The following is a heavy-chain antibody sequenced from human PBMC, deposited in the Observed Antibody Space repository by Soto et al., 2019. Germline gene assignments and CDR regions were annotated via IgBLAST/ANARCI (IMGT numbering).Heavy chain of an antibody. CDR2: ISLYSDGT. CDR3: ARVVPGAEAWFGP. V-gene: IGHV1-18*01. Sequence: ASVKVACKTSGYTFSNYGITWVRQAPGQPLEWLGWISLYSDGTSYAQKFRGRVSMTTDTSTTTAYMELRSLRSDDTAVYYCARVVPGAEAWFGPWGQGTLVTVSS. CDR1: GYTFSNYG. J-gene: IGHJ5*02.